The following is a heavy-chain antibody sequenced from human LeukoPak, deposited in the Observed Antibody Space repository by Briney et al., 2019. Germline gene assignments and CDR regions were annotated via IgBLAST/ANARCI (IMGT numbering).Heavy chain of an antibody. J-gene: IGHJ4*02. CDR1: GFTFSSYA. CDR3: ARAPYDILTGYFLFDS. V-gene: IGHV3-23*01. D-gene: IGHD3-9*01. Sequence: GGSLRLSCAASGFTFSSYAMSWVRQAPGKGLEWVSAISGSGGSTYYADSVKGRFTISRDNSKNTLYLQMNSLRAEDTAVYYCARAPYDILTGYFLFDSWGQGTLVTVSS. CDR2: ISGSGGST.